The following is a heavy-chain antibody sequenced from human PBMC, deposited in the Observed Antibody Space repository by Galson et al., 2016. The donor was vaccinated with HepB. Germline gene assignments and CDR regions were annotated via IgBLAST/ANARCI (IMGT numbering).Heavy chain of an antibody. J-gene: IGHJ4*02. CDR3: ARLGDAMQYAPFDY. V-gene: IGHV5-51*01. Sequence: QSGAEVKKSGESLKISCRGSGYTFTSYWIGWVRQMPGKGLEWMGIIYPSDSDTRYNPSFQGQVTISDDKSIRTAYLQWSSLKASDTAMYYCARLGDAMQYAPFDYWGPGTLVTVSS. CDR2: IYPSDSDT. D-gene: IGHD2-21*02. CDR1: GYTFTSYW.